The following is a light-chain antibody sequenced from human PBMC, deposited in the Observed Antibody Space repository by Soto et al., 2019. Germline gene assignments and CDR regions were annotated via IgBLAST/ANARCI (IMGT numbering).Light chain of an antibody. CDR2: GAS. CDR1: QSVSSTY. Sequence: EIVLTQSPGTLSLSPGERATLSCRASQSVSSTYLAWYQQKPGQAPRLLIYGASSRATGIPDRFSGSGSGTDFTPPISRLEPEDFAVYYCQQYGSSITFGGRTKVEIK. J-gene: IGKJ4*01. V-gene: IGKV3-20*01. CDR3: QQYGSSIT.